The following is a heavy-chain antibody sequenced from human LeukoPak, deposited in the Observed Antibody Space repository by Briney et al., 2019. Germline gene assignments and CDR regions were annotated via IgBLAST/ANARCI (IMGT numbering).Heavy chain of an antibody. J-gene: IGHJ5*02. CDR3: ARLHYDFWSGYYFGWFDP. CDR2: INHSGST. V-gene: IGHV4-34*01. CDR1: GVSISSYY. Sequence: SETLSLTCTISGVSISSYYRSWIRQPPGKGLEWIGEINHSGSTNYNPSLKSRVTISVDKSKNQFSLKLSSVTAADTAVYYCARLHYDFWSGYYFGWFDPWGQGTLVTVSS. D-gene: IGHD3-3*01.